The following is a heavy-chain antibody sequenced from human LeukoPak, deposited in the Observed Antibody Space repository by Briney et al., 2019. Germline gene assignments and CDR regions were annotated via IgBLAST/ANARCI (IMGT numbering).Heavy chain of an antibody. V-gene: IGHV4-59*12. Sequence: KSSETLSLTCTVSGGSISSYYWSWIRQPPGKGLEWIGYIYYSGSTNYNPSLKSRVTISVDTSKNQFSLKLSAVTAPDTAVYYCARDGNSYGYFDYWGQGTLVTVSS. D-gene: IGHD3-10*01. CDR1: GGSISSYY. CDR2: IYYSGST. CDR3: ARDGNSYGYFDY. J-gene: IGHJ4*02.